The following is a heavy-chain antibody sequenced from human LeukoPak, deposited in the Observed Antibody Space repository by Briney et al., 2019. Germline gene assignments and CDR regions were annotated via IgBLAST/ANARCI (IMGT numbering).Heavy chain of an antibody. CDR2: IYSGDTT. D-gene: IGHD3-10*01. J-gene: IGHJ4*02. CDR3: ASILRSSSGYYFDY. V-gene: IGHV3-66*01. CDR1: GFTVSTNY. Sequence: GGSLRLSCAASGFTVSTNYMSWVRQAPGKGLEWVTVIYSGDTTFYADSVRGKFTISRDNSKNTLYLQMNSLRAEDTAVYYCASILRSSSGYYFDYWGQGTLVTVSS.